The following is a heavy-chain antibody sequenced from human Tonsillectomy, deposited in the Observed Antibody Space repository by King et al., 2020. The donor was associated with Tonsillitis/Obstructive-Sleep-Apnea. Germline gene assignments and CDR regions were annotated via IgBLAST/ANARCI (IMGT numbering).Heavy chain of an antibody. CDR3: ARLLGLTTVTTGAFDY. CDR1: GYRFTSYW. D-gene: IGHD4-11*01. Sequence: QLVQSGAEVKKPGESLKISCKGSGYRFTSYWIGWVRQMPGKGLEWMGIIYPVDSDTRYSPSFRGQVTIPADKSISTAYLPWSSLKDSDTAIYYCARLLGLTTVTTGAFDYWGQGTLVTVSS. CDR2: IYPVDSDT. V-gene: IGHV5-51*01. J-gene: IGHJ4*02.